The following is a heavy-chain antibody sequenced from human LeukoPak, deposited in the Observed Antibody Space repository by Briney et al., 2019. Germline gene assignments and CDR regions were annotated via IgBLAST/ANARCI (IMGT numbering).Heavy chain of an antibody. CDR2: IHFSGST. CDR3: ARDDRSRDDSSGYHV. V-gene: IGHV4-4*07. Sequence: SGTLSLTCTVSGGSINSYYWTWIRQSAEKGLEWIGRIHFSGSTNYNPALKSRVAISLDDSKNQFSLKLRSVTAADTAVYFCARDDRSRDDSSGYHVWGRGTLVTVSS. J-gene: IGHJ4*02. CDR1: GGSINSYY. D-gene: IGHD3-22*01.